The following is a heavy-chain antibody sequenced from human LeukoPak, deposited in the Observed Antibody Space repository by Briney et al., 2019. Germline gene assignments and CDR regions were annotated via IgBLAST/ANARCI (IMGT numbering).Heavy chain of an antibody. J-gene: IGHJ4*02. CDR2: ISGGSSTI. CDR1: GFTLSSYG. D-gene: IGHD6-19*01. Sequence: SGGSLRLSCAASGFTLSSYGMNWVRQAPGKGLEWVSYISGGSSTIYNADSVKGRFTVSRDNAKNLLYLLMDTLRAEDTAVYYCARVGSNQWLDYWGQGTLVTVSS. CDR3: ARVGSNQWLDY. V-gene: IGHV3-48*01.